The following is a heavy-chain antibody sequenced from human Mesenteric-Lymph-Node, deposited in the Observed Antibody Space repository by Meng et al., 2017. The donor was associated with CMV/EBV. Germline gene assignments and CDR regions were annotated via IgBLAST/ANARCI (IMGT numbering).Heavy chain of an antibody. Sequence: GGSLRLSCAASGFTFSSYGMHWVRQAPGKGLEWVAVIWYDGSNKYYADSVKGRFTISRDNSKNTLYLQMNSLRAEDTAVYYCAKEAGERQLLLRRPEGEYFQHWGQGTLVTVSS. CDR1: GFTFSSYG. CDR3: AKEAGERQLLLRRPEGEYFQH. V-gene: IGHV3-33*06. J-gene: IGHJ1*01. D-gene: IGHD6-13*01. CDR2: IWYDGSNK.